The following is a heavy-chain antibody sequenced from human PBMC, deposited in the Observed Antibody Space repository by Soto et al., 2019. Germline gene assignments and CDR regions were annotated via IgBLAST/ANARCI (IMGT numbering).Heavy chain of an antibody. J-gene: IGHJ3*02. V-gene: IGHV1-69*02. D-gene: IGHD2-15*01. Sequence: SVKVSCKASGGTFSSYTISWVRQAPGQGLEWMGRIIPILGIANYAQKFQGRVTITADKSTSTAYMELSSLRSEDTAVYYCARGLGYCSGGSCYSSLDIWGQGTMVTVS. CDR3: ARGLGYCSGGSCYSSLDI. CDR2: IIPILGIA. CDR1: GGTFSSYT.